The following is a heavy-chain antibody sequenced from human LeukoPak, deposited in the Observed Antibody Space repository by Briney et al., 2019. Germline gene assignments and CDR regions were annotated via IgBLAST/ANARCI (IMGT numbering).Heavy chain of an antibody. CDR1: GYSFSIYW. CDR2: IYPGDSDT. D-gene: IGHD3-22*01. Sequence: GESPQISCKGSGYSFSIYWIAWVRQMPGKGLEWMGVIYPGDSDTRYSPSFQGQVTISADKSITTVYLQWSSLKASDTAMYYCARHGGYLGPYDYWGQGTLVTVSS. V-gene: IGHV5-51*01. CDR3: ARHGGYLGPYDY. J-gene: IGHJ4*02.